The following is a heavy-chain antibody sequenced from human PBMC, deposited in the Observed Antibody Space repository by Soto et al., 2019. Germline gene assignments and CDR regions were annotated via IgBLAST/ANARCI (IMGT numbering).Heavy chain of an antibody. CDR1: GFTFDDYA. D-gene: IGHD3-10*01. CDR2: ISWNSGSI. J-gene: IGHJ4*02. CDR3: AKDSEYYYGSGSYFDY. V-gene: IGHV3-9*01. Sequence: GGSLRLSCAASGFTFDDYAMHWVRQAPGKGLEWVSGISWNSGSIGYADSVKGRFTISRDNAKNSLYLQMNSLRAEDTALYYCAKDSEYYYGSGSYFDYWGQGTLVTVSS.